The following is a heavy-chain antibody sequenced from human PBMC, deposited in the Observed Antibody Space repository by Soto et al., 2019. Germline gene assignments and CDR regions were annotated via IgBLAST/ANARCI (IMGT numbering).Heavy chain of an antibody. V-gene: IGHV1-18*01. CDR3: AWGDNYVAPTPQDV. J-gene: IGHJ6*04. D-gene: IGHD3-16*01. CDR2: ISPYTGNT. CDR1: GYIFVNYG. Sequence: QVQLVQSGDEVKKPGASVKVSCKASGYIFVNYGIVWVRQAPGQGLEWMGWISPYTGNTHSASKVQGRLTMTTDTSASTADMDLGRLTSDDTAVYYCAWGDNYVAPTPQDVWGEGTTGTVCS.